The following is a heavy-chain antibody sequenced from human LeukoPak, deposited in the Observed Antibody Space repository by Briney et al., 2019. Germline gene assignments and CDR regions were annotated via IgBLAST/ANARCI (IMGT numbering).Heavy chain of an antibody. Sequence: PGGSLRLSCAASGFTFSSYAMNWVRQAPGKGLEWVSGISGSGGSTYYADSVKGRFTISRDNSKNTLYLQMNSLRAEDTAVYYCATRIAAAEDDAFDIWGQGTMVTVSS. D-gene: IGHD6-13*01. J-gene: IGHJ3*02. CDR1: GFTFSSYA. CDR3: ATRIAAAEDDAFDI. V-gene: IGHV3-23*01. CDR2: ISGSGGST.